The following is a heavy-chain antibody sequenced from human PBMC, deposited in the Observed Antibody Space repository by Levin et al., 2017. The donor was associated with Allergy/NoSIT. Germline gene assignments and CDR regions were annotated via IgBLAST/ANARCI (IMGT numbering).Heavy chain of an antibody. D-gene: IGHD5-18*01. Sequence: PGGSLRLSCAASGFTFSSYGMHWVRQAPGKGLEWVAVIWYDGSNKYYADSVKGRFTISRDNSKNTLYLQMNSLRAEDTAVYYCARDGRDTRGFDYWGQGTLVTVSS. V-gene: IGHV3-33*01. J-gene: IGHJ4*02. CDR1: GFTFSSYG. CDR3: ARDGRDTRGFDY. CDR2: IWYDGSNK.